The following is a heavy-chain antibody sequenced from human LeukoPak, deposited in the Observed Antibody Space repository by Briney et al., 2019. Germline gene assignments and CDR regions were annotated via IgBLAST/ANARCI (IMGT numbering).Heavy chain of an antibody. CDR3: QSRFLEWLLDY. Sequence: SETLSLTCTVSGGSISSSSYYWGWIRQPPGKGLEWIGSIYYGGYTYYNPSLKSRVTISVDTSKNQFSLKLSSVTAADTAIYYCQSRFLEWLLDYWGQGTLVIVSS. D-gene: IGHD3-3*01. V-gene: IGHV4-39*01. CDR2: IYYGGYT. CDR1: GGSISSSSYY. J-gene: IGHJ4*02.